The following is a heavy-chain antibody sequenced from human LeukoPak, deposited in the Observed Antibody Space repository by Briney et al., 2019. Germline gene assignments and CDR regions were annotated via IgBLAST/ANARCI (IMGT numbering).Heavy chain of an antibody. CDR2: IYPDDSDT. V-gene: IGHV5-51*01. CDR1: GYSFTSYW. CDR3: ARLYSSPVGGWFDP. D-gene: IGHD6-13*01. Sequence: GESLQISSKGSGYSFTSYWIGWVRPMPGKGLEWMGIIYPDDSDTRYSPSFQGQVTISADKSISTSYLQWSSLKASDTAMYSCARLYSSPVGGWFDPWGQGTLVTVSS. J-gene: IGHJ5*02.